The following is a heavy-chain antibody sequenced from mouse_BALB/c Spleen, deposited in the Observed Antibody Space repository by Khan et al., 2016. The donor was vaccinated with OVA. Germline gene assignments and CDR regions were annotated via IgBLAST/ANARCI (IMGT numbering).Heavy chain of an antibody. V-gene: IGHV5-6*01. J-gene: IGHJ3*01. CDR3: ASHLTGSFAY. CDR2: ISSGGDYT. CDR1: GFIFSSYS. D-gene: IGHD4-1*01. Sequence: EVELVESGGDLVKPGGSLKLSCAASGFIFSSYSMSWVRQTPDKRLEWVATISSGGDYTYYPDSVKGRFTISRDDAKNTLYLQMSSLKSEDPAMYYCASHLTGSFAYWGQGTLVTVSA.